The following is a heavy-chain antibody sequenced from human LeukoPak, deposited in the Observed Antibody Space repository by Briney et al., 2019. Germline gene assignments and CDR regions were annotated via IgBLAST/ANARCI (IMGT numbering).Heavy chain of an antibody. CDR2: IDISGGGT. CDR1: GFTVSSNY. J-gene: IGHJ4*02. V-gene: IGHV3-53*01. D-gene: IGHD1-1*01. Sequence: GGSLRLSCAASGFTVSSNYMSWVRRAPGKGLEWVSSIDISGGGTYYADSAEGRFTISRDNSKNTLYLQMNGLRVEDTALYYCANEVRPNDYWGQGTLVTVSS. CDR3: ANEVRPNDY.